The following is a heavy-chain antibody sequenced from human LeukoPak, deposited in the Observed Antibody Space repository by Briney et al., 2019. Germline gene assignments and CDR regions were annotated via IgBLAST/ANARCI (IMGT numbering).Heavy chain of an antibody. J-gene: IGHJ4*02. CDR1: GFTFSSYG. CDR3: AKEVSTVTTDYIDY. CDR2: ISYDGSNK. V-gene: IGHV3-30*18. Sequence: GGSLRLSCAASGFTFSSYGMHWVRQAPGKGLEWVAVISYDGSNKYYADSVKGRFTISRDNSKNTLYLQMNSLRAEDTAVYYCAKEVSTVTTDYIDYWGQGTLVTVSS. D-gene: IGHD4-17*01.